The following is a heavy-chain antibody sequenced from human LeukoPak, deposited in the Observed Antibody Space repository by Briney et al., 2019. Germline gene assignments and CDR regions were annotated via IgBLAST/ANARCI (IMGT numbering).Heavy chain of an antibody. Sequence: GASVKVSCKASGYTFTSYGISWVRQAPGQGLEWMGCISAYNGNTNYAQKLQGRVTMTTDTSTSTAYMELRSLRSDDTAVYYCARDLGIAVAGTVVDYWGQGTLVTVSS. V-gene: IGHV1-18*01. CDR2: ISAYNGNT. CDR3: ARDLGIAVAGTVVDY. CDR1: GYTFTSYG. D-gene: IGHD6-19*01. J-gene: IGHJ4*02.